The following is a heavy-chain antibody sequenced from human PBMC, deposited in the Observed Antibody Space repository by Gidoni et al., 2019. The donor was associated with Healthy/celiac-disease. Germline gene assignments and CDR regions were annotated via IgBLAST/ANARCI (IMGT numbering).Heavy chain of an antibody. V-gene: IGHV3-30*03. J-gene: IGHJ3*02. CDR3: ATLWREAFDI. CDR1: GFTFSSYG. Sequence: QVQLVESGGGVVQPGRSLRLSCAAAGFTFSSYGMHWVRQAPGKGLEWVAVISYDGSNKYYADSVKGRFTISRDNSKNTLYLQMNSLRAEDTAVYYCATLWREAFDIWGQGTMVTVSS. CDR2: ISYDGSNK. D-gene: IGHD3-10*01.